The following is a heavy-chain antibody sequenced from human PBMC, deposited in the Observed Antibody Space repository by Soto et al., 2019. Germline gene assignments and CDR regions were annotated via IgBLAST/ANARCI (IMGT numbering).Heavy chain of an antibody. CDR2: IYPGDSDT. Sequence: GEALKISCKGAGYSFTSYWIGCVRQMPGKGLEWMGIIYPGDSDTRYSPSFQGQVTISADKSISTAYLQWSSLKASDTAMYYCARVLRDYYYGMDVWGQGTTVTVSS. CDR3: ARVLRDYYYGMDV. CDR1: GYSFTSYW. V-gene: IGHV5-51*01. J-gene: IGHJ6*02.